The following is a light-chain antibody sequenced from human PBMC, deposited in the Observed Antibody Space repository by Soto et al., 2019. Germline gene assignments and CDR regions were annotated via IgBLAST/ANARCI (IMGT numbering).Light chain of an antibody. J-gene: IGKJ4*01. Sequence: DIQMTQSPSSLSASVGDRVTITCRASQTIDKYLNWYQEKPGKAPKLLIYTTSTLQSEVPSRFSGSGSETDFTLTISSLQPEDFATYYCQQSYGTPLTVGGGTNVDI. V-gene: IGKV1-39*01. CDR2: TTS. CDR3: QQSYGTPLT. CDR1: QTIDKY.